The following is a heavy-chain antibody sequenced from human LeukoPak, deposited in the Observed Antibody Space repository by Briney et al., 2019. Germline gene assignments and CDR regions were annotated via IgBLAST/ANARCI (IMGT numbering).Heavy chain of an antibody. V-gene: IGHV4-4*07. CDR1: GGSISSYY. J-gene: IGHJ6*03. CDR3: ARELYGDYEVPYYYYMDV. Sequence: SETLSHTCTVSGGSISSYYWSWIRQPAGKGLEWIGRIYTSGSTNYNPSLKSRVTMSVDTSKNQFSLKLSSVTAADTAVYYCARELYGDYEVPYYYYMDVWGKGTTVTISS. CDR2: IYTSGST. D-gene: IGHD4-17*01.